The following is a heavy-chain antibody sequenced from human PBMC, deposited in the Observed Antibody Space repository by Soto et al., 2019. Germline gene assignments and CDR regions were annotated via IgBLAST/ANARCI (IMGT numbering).Heavy chain of an antibody. V-gene: IGHV3-49*04. CDR2: IRSKAYGGTT. D-gene: IGHD3-22*01. Sequence: GGSLRLSCTASGFTFGDYAMSWVRQAPGKGLEWVGFIRSKAYGGTTEYAASVKGRFTISRDDSKSIAYLQMNSLKTEDTAVYYCAILMYYYDSSGYNAFDIWGQGTMVTVSS. CDR1: GFTFGDYA. CDR3: AILMYYYDSSGYNAFDI. J-gene: IGHJ3*02.